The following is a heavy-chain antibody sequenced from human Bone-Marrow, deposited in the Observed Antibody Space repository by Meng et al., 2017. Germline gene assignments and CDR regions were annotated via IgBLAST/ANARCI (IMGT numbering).Heavy chain of an antibody. V-gene: IGHV3-33*01. Sequence: GESLKISCAASGFTFSSYGMHWVRQAPGKGLEWVAVRWYDGSNKYYADSVKGRFTISRDNSKNTLYLQMNSLRAEDTAVYYCARDFDYVWGSLGYWGQGTLVTVSS. D-gene: IGHD3-16*01. CDR3: ARDFDYVWGSLGY. CDR2: RWYDGSNK. CDR1: GFTFSSYG. J-gene: IGHJ4*02.